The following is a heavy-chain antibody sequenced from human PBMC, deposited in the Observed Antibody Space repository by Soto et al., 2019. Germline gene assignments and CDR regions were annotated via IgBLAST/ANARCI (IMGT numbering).Heavy chain of an antibody. CDR1: GFTVSSDY. D-gene: IGHD4-17*01. CDR2: IYTGGST. Sequence: EVQLVESGGGLIQPGGSLRLSCAASGFTVSSDYMSWVRQAPGKGLEWVSVIYTGGSTYYADSVKGRFTFSRDNSKNTLYLQMNRLSAEATAVYYCARAYGGNPALLDPWGQGTLVTVSS. CDR3: ARAYGGNPALLDP. V-gene: IGHV3-53*01. J-gene: IGHJ5*02.